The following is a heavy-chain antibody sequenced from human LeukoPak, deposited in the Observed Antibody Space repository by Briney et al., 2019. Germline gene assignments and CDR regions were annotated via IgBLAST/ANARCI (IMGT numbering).Heavy chain of an antibody. D-gene: IGHD3-10*01. CDR2: MSAYNGNT. Sequence: ASVKLSCKCSGYTFTSYGISWVRQATGQGPERMGWMSAYNGNTNYTQKIRGRVTMTTDAATSTAYMELRSMRADDTAVYDCARAPMVRGVKSLDYWGQGTLVTVSS. V-gene: IGHV1-18*01. CDR3: ARAPMVRGVKSLDY. J-gene: IGHJ4*02. CDR1: GYTFTSYG.